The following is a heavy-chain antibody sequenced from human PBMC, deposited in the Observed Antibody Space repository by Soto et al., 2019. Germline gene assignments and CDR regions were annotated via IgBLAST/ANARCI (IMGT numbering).Heavy chain of an antibody. V-gene: IGHV3-23*01. Sequence: GGSLRLSCAASGFTFSSYAMSWVRQAPGKGLEWVSAMSGGGGSTYYADSVEGRFTISRDNSKNTLYLQMNSLRAEDTAVYYCAKDPAYSSPRDAFDIWGQGTMVTVSS. CDR3: AKDPAYSSPRDAFDI. J-gene: IGHJ3*02. CDR2: MSGGGGST. CDR1: GFTFSSYA. D-gene: IGHD6-13*01.